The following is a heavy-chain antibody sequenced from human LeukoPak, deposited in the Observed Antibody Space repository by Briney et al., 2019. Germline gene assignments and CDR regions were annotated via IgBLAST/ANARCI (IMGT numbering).Heavy chain of an antibody. V-gene: IGHV6-1*01. CDR3: GRGTGTFDY. J-gene: IGHJ4*02. CDR2: TYYRSKWYS. CDR1: GDSVSTNSDA. Sequence: PSQTLSLTCATSGDSVSTNSDAWNWFRQSPSRGLEWLGRTYYRSKWYSDYAESMKGRITINPDTSKNQFSLQVKSVTPQDTAVYYCGRGTGTFDYWGQGTLVTVSS. D-gene: IGHD1-7*01.